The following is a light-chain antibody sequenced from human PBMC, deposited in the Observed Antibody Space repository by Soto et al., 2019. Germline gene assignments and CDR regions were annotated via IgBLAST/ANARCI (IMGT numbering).Light chain of an antibody. CDR2: AAS. CDR1: QTISTY. CDR3: QQSYTTPPT. J-gene: IGKJ4*01. Sequence: DIQMTQSPSSLSASIGDRVTIPCRASQTISTYLNWYQQKPGKAPKLLIYAASNLQRGVPSRFSGSGSGTDFTLTISSLQPEDFATYYCQQSYTTPPTFGGGTKVDIK. V-gene: IGKV1-39*01.